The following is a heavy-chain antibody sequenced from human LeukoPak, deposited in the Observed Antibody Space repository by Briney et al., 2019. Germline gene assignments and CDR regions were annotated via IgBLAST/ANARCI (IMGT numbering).Heavy chain of an antibody. Sequence: GGSLRPSCAASGFTFSSYSMNWVRQAPGKGLEWVSYISSSSSTIYYADSVKGRFTISRDNAKNSLYLQMNSLRAEDTAVYYCARLETTNYYYMDVWGKGTTVTVSS. CDR3: ARLETTNYYYMDV. J-gene: IGHJ6*03. D-gene: IGHD4-17*01. V-gene: IGHV3-48*01. CDR1: GFTFSSYS. CDR2: ISSSSSTI.